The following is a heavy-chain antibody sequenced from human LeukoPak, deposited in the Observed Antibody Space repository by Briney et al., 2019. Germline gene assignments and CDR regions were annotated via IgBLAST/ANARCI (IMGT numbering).Heavy chain of an antibody. CDR2: INPNSGGT. Sequence: GASVKVFCKASGYTFTRHYIHWGRQAPGQGLEWMGWINPNSGGTNYAQKFQGRVTMTRDTSISTAYMELSRLRSDDTAVYYCARVWKDYGEMNAFDIWGQGTMVTVSS. CDR3: ARVWKDYGEMNAFDI. J-gene: IGHJ3*02. CDR1: GYTFTRHY. V-gene: IGHV1-2*02. D-gene: IGHD4-17*01.